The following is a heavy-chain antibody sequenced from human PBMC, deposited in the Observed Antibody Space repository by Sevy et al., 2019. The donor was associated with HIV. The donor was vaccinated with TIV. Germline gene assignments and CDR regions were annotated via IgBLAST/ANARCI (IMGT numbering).Heavy chain of an antibody. V-gene: IGHV1-69*13. CDR3: AKYDYGDYVGWFDP. CDR2: LIPSFGAA. CDR1: GGTFSSYG. D-gene: IGHD4-17*01. Sequence: ASVKVSCKASGGTFSSYGISWVRQAPGQGLEWMGGLIPSFGAANYRRNFQGRVTITAEESTSTAYMELSSLRSEDTAGYYCAKYDYGDYVGWFDPWGQGTLVTVSS. J-gene: IGHJ5*02.